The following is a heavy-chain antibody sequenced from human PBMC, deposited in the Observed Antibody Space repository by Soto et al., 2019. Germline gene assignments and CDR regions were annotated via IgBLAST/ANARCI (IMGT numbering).Heavy chain of an antibody. Sequence: ASETLSLTCSVSGGSISGFGYYWSWIRQHPEKGLEWVGYIYYSGATYYNPSLKSRLTISVDRSKTQFSLKLTSVTAADTAVYYCARAWTRTAGWANWFDLWGQGTLVTVSS. J-gene: IGHJ5*02. D-gene: IGHD6-13*01. CDR3: ARAWTRTAGWANWFDL. V-gene: IGHV4-31*03. CDR1: GGSISGFGYY. CDR2: IYYSGAT.